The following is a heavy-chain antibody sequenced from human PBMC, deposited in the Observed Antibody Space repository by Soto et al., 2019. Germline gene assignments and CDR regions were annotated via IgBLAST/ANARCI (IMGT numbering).Heavy chain of an antibody. CDR2: IVTSLDTT. V-gene: IGHV1-69*11. D-gene: IGHD3-16*02. CDR3: ARWPQPRYTADPYAVDV. J-gene: IGHJ6*02. Sequence: QVHLVQSGTEVKKPGSSVKVSCKASGGTFSSSGFSWVRQAPGQGLEWMGMIVTSLDTTNYAPKFQARVTITADEVTSTAYMELRSLRSEDTAVYYCARWPQPRYTADPYAVDVWGQGTRVIVSS. CDR1: GGTFSSSG.